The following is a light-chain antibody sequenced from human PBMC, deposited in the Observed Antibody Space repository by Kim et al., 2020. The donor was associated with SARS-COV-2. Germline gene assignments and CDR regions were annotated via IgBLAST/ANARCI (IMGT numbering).Light chain of an antibody. V-gene: IGLV2-11*01. Sequence: GQAVTISCTGTSSDVGGYNDVSWYQQHPGKAPKLMIYDVSKRPSGVPDRFSGSKSGNTASLTISGLQAEDEADYYCCSYAGSYTYVFGTGTKVTVL. CDR1: SSDVGGYND. J-gene: IGLJ1*01. CDR3: CSYAGSYTYV. CDR2: DVS.